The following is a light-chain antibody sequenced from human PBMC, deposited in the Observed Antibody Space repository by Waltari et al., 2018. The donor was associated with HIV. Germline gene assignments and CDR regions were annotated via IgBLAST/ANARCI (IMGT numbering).Light chain of an antibody. CDR1: SSNIGSNA. CDR3: AAWDDSLNGLL. Sequence: QSVLTQPPSASGTPGQGVTISCSGSSSNIGSNAVNWYRQLPGTALKVLIYSNNQRPSGVPDRFSGSKSGTSASLAISGLQSEDDADYYCAAWDDSLNGLLFGGGTKLTVL. V-gene: IGLV1-44*01. CDR2: SNN. J-gene: IGLJ2*01.